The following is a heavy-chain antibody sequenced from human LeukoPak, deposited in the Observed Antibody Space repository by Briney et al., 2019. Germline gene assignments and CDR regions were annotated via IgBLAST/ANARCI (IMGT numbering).Heavy chain of an antibody. Sequence: PGRSLRLSCAASGFTFDDYVMHWVRQAPGKGLEWVSGITSNSGSIGYADSVKGRFTISRDNAKNSLYLQMNSLRAEDTALYYCAKHRGRNYYYYMDVSGTRTTVTVSS. V-gene: IGHV3-9*01. CDR2: ITSNSGSI. CDR1: GFTFDDYV. D-gene: IGHD2-15*01. J-gene: IGHJ6*03. CDR3: AKHRGRNYYYYMDV.